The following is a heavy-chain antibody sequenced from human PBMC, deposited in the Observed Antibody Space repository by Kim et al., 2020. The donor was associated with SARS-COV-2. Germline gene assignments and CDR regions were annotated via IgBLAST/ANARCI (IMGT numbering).Heavy chain of an antibody. Sequence: ASVKVSCKTSGYTFTSYDINWVRQATGQGLEWMGWMNPNSGNTGYAQKFQGRVTMPRNTPIRTAYMELSSLRSEDTAVYYCARRLRYFDWVSPSYYSYYLDVWGKGTTVTVSS. CDR2: MNPNSGNT. CDR1: GYTFTSYD. V-gene: IGHV1-8*01. D-gene: IGHD3-9*01. CDR3: ARRLRYFDWVSPSYYSYYLDV. J-gene: IGHJ6*03.